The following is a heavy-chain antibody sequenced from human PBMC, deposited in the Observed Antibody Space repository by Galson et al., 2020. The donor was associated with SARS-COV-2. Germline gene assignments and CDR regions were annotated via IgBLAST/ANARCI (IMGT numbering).Heavy chain of an antibody. Sequence: SLRLSCAASGFTISSYAMHWVRQAPGKGLEWVAVISYDGSNKYYADSVKGRFTISRDNSKNTLYLQMNSLRAEDTAVYYCARDRPYYYGSGSYDYFDYWGQGTLVTVSS. J-gene: IGHJ4*02. CDR1: GFTISSYA. CDR3: ARDRPYYYGSGSYDYFDY. V-gene: IGHV3-30-3*01. D-gene: IGHD3-10*01. CDR2: ISYDGSNK.